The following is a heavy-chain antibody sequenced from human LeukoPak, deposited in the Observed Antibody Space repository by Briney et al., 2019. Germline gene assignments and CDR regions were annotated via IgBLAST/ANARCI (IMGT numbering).Heavy chain of an antibody. V-gene: IGHV4-59*08. Sequence: SETLSLTCTVSGGSISSYYWSWIRQPPGKGQEWIGYIYYSGSTNYNPSLKSRVTISVDTSKNQFSLKLSSVTAADTAVYYCARGDDMWVGASFDYWGQGTLVTVSS. D-gene: IGHD1-26*01. CDR2: IYYSGST. CDR1: GGSISSYY. CDR3: ARGDDMWVGASFDY. J-gene: IGHJ4*02.